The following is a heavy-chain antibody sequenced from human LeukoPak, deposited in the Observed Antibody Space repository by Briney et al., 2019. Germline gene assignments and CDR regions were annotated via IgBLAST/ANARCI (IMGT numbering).Heavy chain of an antibody. CDR1: GFTVSSNY. J-gene: IGHJ4*02. CDR2: IYSGGST. D-gene: IGHD4-17*01. Sequence: PGGSLRLSCSASGFTVSSNYMSWVRQAPGKGLEWVSVIYSGGSTYYADSVKGRFTISRDNSKNTLYLQMNSLRAEDTAVYYCARALYGDPYYFDYWGQGTLVTVSS. V-gene: IGHV3-66*01. CDR3: ARALYGDPYYFDY.